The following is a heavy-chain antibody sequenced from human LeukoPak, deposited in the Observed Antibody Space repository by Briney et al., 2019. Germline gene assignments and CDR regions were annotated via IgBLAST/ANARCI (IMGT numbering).Heavy chain of an antibody. Sequence: SVTVSCKASGGTFSSYAMSWVRQAPGQGVEWMGGIIPIFGTANYAQKFQGRVTITADESPSTAYMELSSLRSEDTAVYYCARDPYDFWSGSPSYYYYYGMDVWGQGTTVTVSS. CDR1: GGTFSSYA. CDR3: ARDPYDFWSGSPSYYYYYGMDV. CDR2: IIPIFGTA. J-gene: IGHJ6*02. V-gene: IGHV1-69*13. D-gene: IGHD3-3*01.